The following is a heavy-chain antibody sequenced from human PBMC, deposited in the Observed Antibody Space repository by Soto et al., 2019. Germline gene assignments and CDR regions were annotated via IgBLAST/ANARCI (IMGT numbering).Heavy chain of an antibody. CDR1: GGTFKNYL. J-gene: IGHJ5*02. CDR3: ARAQYRGGYRNFWVNWLDL. D-gene: IGHD2-21*01. V-gene: IGHV1-69*13. CDR2: IIPMFGIP. Sequence: GASVKVSCKASGGTFKNYLINWVRQAPGQGLEWMGGIIPMFGIPRYAQKFQDRVTITADESTTTAYMELSSLRSEDTAVYYCARAQYRGGYRNFWVNWLDLWGQGTLVTVYS.